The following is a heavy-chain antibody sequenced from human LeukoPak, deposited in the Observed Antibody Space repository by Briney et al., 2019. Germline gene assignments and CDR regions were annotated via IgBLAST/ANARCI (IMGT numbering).Heavy chain of an antibody. CDR3: ARRGSSWALDY. D-gene: IGHD6-13*01. CDR2: IWYDGSNK. Sequence: TGGSLRLSCAASGFIFTDYAMSWVRQAPGKGLEWVAVIWYDGSNKYYADSVKGRFTISRDNSKKTLNLQMNTLRAEDTAVYYCARRGSSWALDYWGQGTLVTVSS. V-gene: IGHV3-33*08. CDR1: GFIFTDYA. J-gene: IGHJ4*02.